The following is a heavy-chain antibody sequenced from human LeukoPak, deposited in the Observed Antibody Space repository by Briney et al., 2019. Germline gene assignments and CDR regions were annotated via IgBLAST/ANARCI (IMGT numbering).Heavy chain of an antibody. Sequence: GGSLRLSCAASGFTSSSYSMNWVRQAPGKGLEWASHITASGTAMFYADSVKGRFTISRDNAKNSLYLQMNSLRDEDTAVYYCASSGSYRFDYWGQGTLVTVSS. J-gene: IGHJ4*02. CDR3: ASSGSYRFDY. CDR1: GFTSSSYS. V-gene: IGHV3-48*02. CDR2: ITASGTAM. D-gene: IGHD1-26*01.